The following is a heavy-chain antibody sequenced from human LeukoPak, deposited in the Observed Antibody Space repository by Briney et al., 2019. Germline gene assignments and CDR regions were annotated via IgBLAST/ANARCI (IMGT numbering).Heavy chain of an antibody. D-gene: IGHD2-15*01. CDR3: AHYYAPGGSVDY. J-gene: IGHJ4*02. CDR2: IYWNDDK. CDR1: GFSLSTSGVG. V-gene: IGHV2-5*01. Sequence: NGSGPTLVKPTQTLTLTCTFSGFSLSTSGVGVGWIRQPPGKALEWLALIYWNDDKRYSPSLKSRLTITKDTSKNQVVLTMTNMDPVDTATHYCAHYYAPGGSVDYWGQGTLVTVSS.